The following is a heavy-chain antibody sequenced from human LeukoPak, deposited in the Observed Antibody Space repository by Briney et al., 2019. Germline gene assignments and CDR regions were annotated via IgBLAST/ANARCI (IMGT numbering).Heavy chain of an antibody. CDR2: IYYSGST. J-gene: IGHJ4*02. CDR3: ARLPLRSHFDY. Sequence: SETLSLTCTVSGGSISSYYWSWIRQPPGKGLEWIGYIYYSGSTNYNPSLKSRVTISIDTSKNQFSLKLCSVTAADTAVYYCARLPLRSHFDYWGQGTLVTVSS. V-gene: IGHV4-59*08. CDR1: GGSISSYY.